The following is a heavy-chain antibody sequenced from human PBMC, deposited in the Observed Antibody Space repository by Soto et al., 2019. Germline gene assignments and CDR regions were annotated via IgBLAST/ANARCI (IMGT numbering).Heavy chain of an antibody. J-gene: IGHJ4*02. D-gene: IGHD7-27*01. CDR2: IYWDDDK. CDR1: GFSLSAVGVG. CDR3: AHALDWGEGRFDY. Sequence: QITLKESGPTLVKPTQTLTLTCSFSGFSLSAVGVGVGWIRQPPGKALEWLALIYWDDDKRYSPSLKSRLTTTXDTPKNQVVLTMTNSDPVDTATYYCAHALDWGEGRFDYWGQGTLVTVSS. V-gene: IGHV2-5*02.